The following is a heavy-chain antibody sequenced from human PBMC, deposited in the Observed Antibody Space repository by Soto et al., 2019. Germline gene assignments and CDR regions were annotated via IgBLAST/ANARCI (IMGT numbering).Heavy chain of an antibody. CDR1: GYTFTSYY. CDR2: INPSGGST. D-gene: IGHD3-3*01. V-gene: IGHV1-46*01. CDR3: ARAEGGKILGVVLGMDV. Sequence: XSVKVSCKASGYTFTSYYMHWVRQPPGQGLEWMGIINPSGGSTSYAQKFQGRVTMTRDTSTSTVYMELSRQRSEDTAVYYCARAEGGKILGVVLGMDVWGQGSTVTVSS. J-gene: IGHJ6*02.